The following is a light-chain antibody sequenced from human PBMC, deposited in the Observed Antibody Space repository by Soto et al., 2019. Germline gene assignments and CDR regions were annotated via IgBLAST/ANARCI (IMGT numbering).Light chain of an antibody. CDR1: SSDIGNYDF. J-gene: IGLJ2*01. CDR2: EVS. Sequence: QSALTQPASASGSPGQSITISCTGTSSDIGNYDFVSWYQQVPGTAPKAMIYEVSSRPSGVSNRFSGSKSGNTASLTISGLQAEDDAYDYCSSYTTSTSFILFGGGTKLTVL. V-gene: IGLV2-14*01. CDR3: SSYTTSTSFIL.